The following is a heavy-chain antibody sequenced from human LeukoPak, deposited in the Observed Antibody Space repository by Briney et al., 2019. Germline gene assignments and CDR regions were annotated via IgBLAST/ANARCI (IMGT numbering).Heavy chain of an antibody. D-gene: IGHD6-19*01. Sequence: GGSLRLSCAASGFTFSSCAMSWVRQAPGKGLEWVSGVSSSGVSTNYADSVKGRFTISRDNSKNTLYLQMNGLTAEDTAVYYCAKRGSGWYWDDYWGQGTLVTVSS. J-gene: IGHJ4*02. CDR1: GFTFSSCA. CDR2: VSSSGVST. CDR3: AKRGSGWYWDDY. V-gene: IGHV3-23*01.